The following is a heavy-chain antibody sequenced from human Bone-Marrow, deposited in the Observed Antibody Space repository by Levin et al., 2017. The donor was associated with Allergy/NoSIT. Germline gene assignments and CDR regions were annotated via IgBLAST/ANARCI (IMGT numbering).Heavy chain of an antibody. Sequence: SVKVSCKASGGTFSRYPISWVRQAPGQGLEWMGGIIPIFGTAVYPQNCEGRVTITADESTSTAYMELSSLRSDDSAMYYCARGANNDFTSNYYYYMDVWGKGTTVTVSS. V-gene: IGHV1-69*13. D-gene: IGHD1-1*01. J-gene: IGHJ6*03. CDR3: ARGANNDFTSNYYYYMDV. CDR2: IIPIFGTA. CDR1: GGTFSRYP.